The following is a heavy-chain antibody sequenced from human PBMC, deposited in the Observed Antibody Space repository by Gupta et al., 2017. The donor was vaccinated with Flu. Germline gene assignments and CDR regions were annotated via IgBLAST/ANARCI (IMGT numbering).Heavy chain of an antibody. CDR2: ISASGGST. CDR3: AKVPYGIVAPGSVDY. CDR1: GFTFCSSA. Sequence: EVQLLESGGDLVQPGGSLRLSCAASGFTFCSSAMRWVRQAPGKGLEWVSGISASGGSTYYADSVKGRFSVSRDNSDDTLFLQMNSLRAEDTAKYYCAKVPYGIVAPGSVDYWGQGILVTVSS. V-gene: IGHV3-23*01. D-gene: IGHD2-15*01. J-gene: IGHJ4*02.